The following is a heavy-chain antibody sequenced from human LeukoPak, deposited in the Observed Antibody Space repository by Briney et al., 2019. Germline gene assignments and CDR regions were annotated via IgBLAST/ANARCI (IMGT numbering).Heavy chain of an antibody. D-gene: IGHD3-3*01. J-gene: IGHJ4*02. CDR1: GFTFSSYG. Sequence: PGRSLRLSCAASGFTFSSYGMSWVRQAPGKGLEWVSAISGSGGTTSYADSVKGRFTISRDNSKNTLYLQMNSLRAEDSAVYYCAKWHYDFWSGPGDYFDYWGQGTLVTVSS. CDR3: AKWHYDFWSGPGDYFDY. CDR2: ISGSGGTT. V-gene: IGHV3-23*01.